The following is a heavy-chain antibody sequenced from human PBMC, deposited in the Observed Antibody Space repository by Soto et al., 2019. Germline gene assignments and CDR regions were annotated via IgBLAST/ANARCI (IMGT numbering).Heavy chain of an antibody. CDR2: IIPMFGTA. CDR3: TRVGPAHYYDSSGYYSPLDY. Sequence: VQLVQSGAEVQKPGSSVKVSCKASGDTFSSYAINWVRQAPGQGLEWMRGIIPMFGTANYAQKFKGRVTITAGESTSTVYMELSSLRSEDTAVYYCTRVGPAHYYDSSGYYSPLDYWGQGTLVSVSS. CDR1: GDTFSSYA. V-gene: IGHV1-69*01. J-gene: IGHJ4*02. D-gene: IGHD3-22*01.